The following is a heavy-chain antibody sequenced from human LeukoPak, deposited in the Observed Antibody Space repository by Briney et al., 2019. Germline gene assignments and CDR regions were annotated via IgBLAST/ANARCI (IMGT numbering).Heavy chain of an antibody. CDR3: ARGLGPLGDSAFDI. CDR1: GFTFSSYS. J-gene: IGHJ3*02. Sequence: PGGSLRLSCAASGFTFSSYSMNWVRQAPGKGLEWVSSISSSSSYIYYADSVKGRFTISRDNAKNSLYLQMNSLRAEDTAVYYCARGLGPLGDSAFDIWGQGTMVTVSS. V-gene: IGHV3-21*01. CDR2: ISSSSSYI. D-gene: IGHD3-10*01.